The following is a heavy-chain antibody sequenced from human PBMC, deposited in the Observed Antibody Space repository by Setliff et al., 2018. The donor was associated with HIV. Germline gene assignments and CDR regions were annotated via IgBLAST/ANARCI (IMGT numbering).Heavy chain of an antibody. J-gene: IGHJ4*02. CDR1: GGSISSSSYY. Sequence: SETLSLTCTVSGGSISSSSYYWGWIRQPPGKGLEWIGSIYHSGSTYDNPSLKSRVTISVDTSKNQFSLKVSSVTAADTAVYYCARHGLQNYNFWSGYWDYWGQGTLVTVSS. CDR3: ARHGLQNYNFWSGYWDY. D-gene: IGHD3-3*01. CDR2: IYHSGST. V-gene: IGHV4-39*01.